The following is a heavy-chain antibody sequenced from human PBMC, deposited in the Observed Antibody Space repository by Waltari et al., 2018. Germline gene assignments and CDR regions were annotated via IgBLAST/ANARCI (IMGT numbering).Heavy chain of an antibody. CDR1: GFTFSSYW. CDR2: IKQDGSEK. CDR3: ASLGIRVAGTQFLFDY. V-gene: IGHV3-7*01. Sequence: EVQLVESGGGLVQPGGSLRLSCAASGFTFSSYWMSWVRQAPGKGLEWVANIKQDGSEKYYVDAVKGRFTISRDNAKNSLYRQMNSLRAEDTAVYYCASLGIRVAGTQFLFDYWGQGTLVTVSS. J-gene: IGHJ4*02. D-gene: IGHD6-19*01.